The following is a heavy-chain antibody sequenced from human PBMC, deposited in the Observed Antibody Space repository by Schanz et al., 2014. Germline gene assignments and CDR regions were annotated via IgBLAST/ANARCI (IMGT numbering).Heavy chain of an antibody. CDR1: GFTFSSYA. D-gene: IGHD7-27*01. CDR3: ARENLNWEAFDI. J-gene: IGHJ3*02. V-gene: IGHV3-48*04. CDR2: ISGSATTI. Sequence: VQLVESGGGVVQPGRSLRLSCAASGFTFSSYAMHWVRQAPGKGLEWVSYISGSATTIYYADSVKGRFTISRDNAKNSLYLEMTSLRGEDTAVYYCARENLNWEAFDIWGQGTVVTVSS.